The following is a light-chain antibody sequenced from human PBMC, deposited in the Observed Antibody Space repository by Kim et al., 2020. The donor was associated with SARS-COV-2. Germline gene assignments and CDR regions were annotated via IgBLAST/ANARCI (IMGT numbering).Light chain of an antibody. CDR1: TGDVTSSNY. Sequence: PGGTVTLPCGSSTGDVTSSNYPSWLQQKPGQAPRTLIYDTNNKHSWTPARFSGSLLGGKGALTLSGAQPEDEADYYCLLSYSGDVVFGGGTQLTVL. V-gene: IGLV7-46*01. J-gene: IGLJ2*01. CDR2: DTN. CDR3: LLSYSGDVV.